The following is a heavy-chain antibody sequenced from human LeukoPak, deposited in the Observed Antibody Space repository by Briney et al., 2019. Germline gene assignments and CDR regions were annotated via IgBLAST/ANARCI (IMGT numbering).Heavy chain of an antibody. Sequence: GGSLRLSCAASGFTFSSYSMNWVRQAPGKGLEWVAVIWYDGSNKYYADSVKGRFTISRDNSKNTLYLQMNSLRAEDTAVYYCARTALRFLEWFDAFDIWGQGTMVTVSS. CDR2: IWYDGSNK. D-gene: IGHD3-3*01. CDR1: GFTFSSYS. V-gene: IGHV3-33*08. CDR3: ARTALRFLEWFDAFDI. J-gene: IGHJ3*02.